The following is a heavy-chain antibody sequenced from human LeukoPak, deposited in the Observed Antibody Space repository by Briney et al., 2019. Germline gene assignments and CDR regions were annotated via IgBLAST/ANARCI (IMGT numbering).Heavy chain of an antibody. CDR1: GYSIGSGFY. V-gene: IGHV4-38-2*02. CDR3: ARAGSGTYLSWGDT. CDR2: IYHSGST. D-gene: IGHD3-10*01. J-gene: IGHJ5*02. Sequence: SEALSLTCTVSGYSIGSGFYWGWIRQFRGKGLQWIGSIYHSGSTYYNPSLRSRVTISLDTSKNQFSLKLTSVTAADPAVYFCARAGSGTYLSWGDTWGQGTLVTVSS.